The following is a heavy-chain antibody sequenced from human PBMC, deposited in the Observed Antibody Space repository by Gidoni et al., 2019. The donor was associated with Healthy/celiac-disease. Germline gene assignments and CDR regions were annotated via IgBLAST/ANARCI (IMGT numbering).Heavy chain of an antibody. CDR1: GGSFSGYY. V-gene: IGHV4-34*01. Sequence: QVQLQQWGAGLLKPSETLSLTCAVYGGSFSGYYWRWIRQPPGKGLEWIGEINQRGSTNYNPSRKRRVTISVDTSKNQFSLKLSSVTAADTAVYYCARGLYYDFWSGYYKTKPFDYWGQGTLVTVSS. D-gene: IGHD3-3*01. CDR2: INQRGST. J-gene: IGHJ4*02. CDR3: ARGLYYDFWSGYYKTKPFDY.